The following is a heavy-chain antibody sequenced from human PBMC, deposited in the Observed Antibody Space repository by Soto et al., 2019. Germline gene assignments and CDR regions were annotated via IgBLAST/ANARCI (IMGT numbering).Heavy chain of an antibody. D-gene: IGHD3-9*01. J-gene: IGHJ4*02. CDR2: IYDSVNT. CDR3: ARVDHRGYFAILTDY. Sequence: SETLSLTCTVSGDSLSSGGHYWSWIRQHPGKGLEWIGHIYDSVNTYYSPSLRSRVTISADMSKNQFSLNLRSVTAADTTVYYCARVDHRGYFAILTDYWGQGTLVTVSS. V-gene: IGHV4-31*03. CDR1: GDSLSSGGHY.